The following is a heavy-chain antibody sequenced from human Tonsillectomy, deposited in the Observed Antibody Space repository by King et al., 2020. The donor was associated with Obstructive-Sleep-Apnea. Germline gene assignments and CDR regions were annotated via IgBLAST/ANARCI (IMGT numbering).Heavy chain of an antibody. CDR1: GFTFGDYA. D-gene: IGHD3-10*01. Sequence: VQLVESGGGVVRPGGSLRLSCAASGFTFGDYAMSWVRQAPGKGLEWVSIINWSGGNIRYADSVKGRFPISRDNTKNSLYLQMNRLRAEDTALYHCASDRTYDHGSGSEWRVDPWGQGTLVSVSS. CDR3: ASDRTYDHGSGSEWRVDP. V-gene: IGHV3-20*01. J-gene: IGHJ5*02. CDR2: INWSGGNI.